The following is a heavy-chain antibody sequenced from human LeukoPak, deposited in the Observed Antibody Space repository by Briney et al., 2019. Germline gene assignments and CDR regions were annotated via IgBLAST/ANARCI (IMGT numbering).Heavy chain of an antibody. CDR2: IYYIRTT. CDR1: GGSISYSY. V-gene: IGHV4-59*08. D-gene: IGHD1-26*01. CDR3: ARQGSGGRSFDV. Sequence: PSETLSLTCTVSGGSISYSYWTWLRQPPGKGLEWIGSIYYIRTTNYNPSLKSRVTISINTSKNQVSLRLSSVTAADTAVYYCARQGSGGRSFDVWGQGTMVTVSS. J-gene: IGHJ3*01.